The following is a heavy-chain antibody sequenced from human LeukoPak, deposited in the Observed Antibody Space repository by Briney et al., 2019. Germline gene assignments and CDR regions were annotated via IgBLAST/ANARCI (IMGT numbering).Heavy chain of an antibody. Sequence: SETLSLTCTVSGGSISGSSYYWGWIRQPPGKGLEWIGSIYYSGSTYYNPSLKSRVTISVDTSKNQFSLKLSSVTAADTAVYYCARRQVATFYYYYYMDVWGKGTTVTVSS. CDR1: GGSISGSSYY. CDR3: ARRQVATFYYYYYMDV. J-gene: IGHJ6*03. CDR2: IYYSGST. D-gene: IGHD5-12*01. V-gene: IGHV4-39*01.